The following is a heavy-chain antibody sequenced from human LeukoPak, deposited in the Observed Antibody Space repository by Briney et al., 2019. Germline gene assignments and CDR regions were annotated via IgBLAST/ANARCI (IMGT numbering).Heavy chain of an antibody. CDR2: IRYDGSNK. J-gene: IGHJ3*02. Sequence: GGSLRLSCAASGFTFSSYGMHWVRQAPGKGLEWVAFIRYDGSNKYYADSVKGRFTTSRDNSKNTLYLQMNSLRAEDTAVYYCAKGQGWFGELYADAFDIWGQGTMVTVSS. CDR1: GFTFSSYG. V-gene: IGHV3-30*02. CDR3: AKGQGWFGELYADAFDI. D-gene: IGHD3-10*01.